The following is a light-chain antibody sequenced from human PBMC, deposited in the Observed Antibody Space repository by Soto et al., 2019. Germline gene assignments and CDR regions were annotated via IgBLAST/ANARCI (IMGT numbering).Light chain of an antibody. J-gene: IGLJ2*01. CDR2: DVS. V-gene: IGLV2-14*01. CDR3: SSYTSSTNTPVI. Sequence: QSALTQPASVSGSPGQSITISCAGTSSNVGGYKSVSWYQQHPGKAPKLMIYDVSERPSGVSNRFSGSKSGNTASLTISGLQAEDEADYYCSSYTSSTNTPVIFGGWTKLTVL. CDR1: SSNVGGYKS.